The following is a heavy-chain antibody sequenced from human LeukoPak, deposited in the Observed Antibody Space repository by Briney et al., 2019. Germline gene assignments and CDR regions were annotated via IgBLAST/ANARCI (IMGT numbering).Heavy chain of an antibody. V-gene: IGHV4-30-4*01. CDR2: IYYSGST. J-gene: IGHJ3*02. Sequence: SETLSLTCTVSGGSISSDDSYWSWIRQPPGEGLEWIAYIYYSGSTYSTPSLKSRVTISVDTSKNQFSLKLTSVTAADTAVYYCARVSRGGSGSGAFDIWGQGTMDTVSS. CDR1: GGSISSDDSY. D-gene: IGHD3-10*01. CDR3: ARVSRGGSGSGAFDI.